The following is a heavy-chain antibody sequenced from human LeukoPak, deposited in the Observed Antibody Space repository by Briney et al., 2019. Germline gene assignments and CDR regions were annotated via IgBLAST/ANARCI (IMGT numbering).Heavy chain of an antibody. D-gene: IGHD3-16*01. CDR1: GFTFSKTW. CDR2: INQDGGAI. CDR3: AKASWVSSTDAVR. V-gene: IGHV3-7*01. J-gene: IGHJ4*02. Sequence: GGSLRLSCIGSGFTFSKTWMMWVRQAPGKGLEWVTNINQDGGAISYVDSVKGRFTISRDNAKNSLFLQMNSLRAEDTAIYYCAKASWVSSTDAVRRGQGTLLTVSS.